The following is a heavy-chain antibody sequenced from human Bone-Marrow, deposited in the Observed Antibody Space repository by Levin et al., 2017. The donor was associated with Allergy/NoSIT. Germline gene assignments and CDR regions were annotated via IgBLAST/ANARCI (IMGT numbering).Heavy chain of an antibody. V-gene: IGHV4-34*01. CDR3: ARVLGWSSGWYGN. J-gene: IGHJ4*02. CDR2: INHSGST. CDR1: GGSFSGYY. Sequence: GSLRLSCAVYGGSFSGYYWSWIRQPPGKGLEWIGEINHSGSTNYNPSLKSRVTISVDTSKNQFSLKLSSVTAADTAVYYCARVLGWSSGWYGNWGQGTLVTVSS. D-gene: IGHD6-19*01.